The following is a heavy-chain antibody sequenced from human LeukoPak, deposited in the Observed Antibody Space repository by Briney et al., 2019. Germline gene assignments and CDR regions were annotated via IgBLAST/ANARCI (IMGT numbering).Heavy chain of an antibody. CDR1: GGTFSSYA. V-gene: IGHV1-69*13. CDR3: ARVYYDSSGYYGQFDY. J-gene: IGHJ4*02. CDR2: IIPIFGTA. D-gene: IGHD3-22*01. Sequence: SVKVSCKASGGTFSSYAISWVRQTPGQGLEWMGGIIPIFGTANYAQKFQGRVTITADESTSTAYMELSSLRSEDTAVYYCARVYYDSSGYYGQFDYWGQGTLVTVSS.